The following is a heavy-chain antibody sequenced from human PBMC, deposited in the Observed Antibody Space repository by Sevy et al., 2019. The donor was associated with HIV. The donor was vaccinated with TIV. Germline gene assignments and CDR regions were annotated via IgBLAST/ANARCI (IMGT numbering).Heavy chain of an antibody. D-gene: IGHD2-8*02. V-gene: IGHV4-31*11. CDR2: IAIDGMP. CDR3: AGDHVGGHCTGRCYPPGRFDR. J-gene: IGHJ4*02. Sequence: SETLSLTCGVSGASISGGGYYWSWIRQRPGKGLEWIGYIAIDGMPQYNPSLQYRDTMSMDTSQIQFSLDLTSVTAADTAVYYCAGDHVGGHCTGRCYPPGRFDRWGLGILVTVSS. CDR1: GASISGGGYY.